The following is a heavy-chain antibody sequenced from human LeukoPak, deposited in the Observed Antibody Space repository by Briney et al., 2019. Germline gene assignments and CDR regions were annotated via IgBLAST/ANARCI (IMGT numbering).Heavy chain of an antibody. V-gene: IGHV3-74*01. Sequence: QPGGSLRLSCAASGFTFSSYWMHWVRQAPGKGLVWVSRINSDGSSTSYADSVKGRLTISRDNAKNTLYLQMNSLRAEDTAVYYCARNVGIVDFDYWGQGTLVTVSS. CDR2: INSDGSST. CDR1: GFTFSSYW. D-gene: IGHD5-12*01. CDR3: ARNVGIVDFDY. J-gene: IGHJ4*02.